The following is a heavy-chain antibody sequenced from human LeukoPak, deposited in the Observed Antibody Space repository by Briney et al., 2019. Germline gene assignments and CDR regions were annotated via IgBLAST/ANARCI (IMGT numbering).Heavy chain of an antibody. V-gene: IGHV3-20*01. CDR3: ARDYPDTAMANDAFGI. D-gene: IGHD5-18*01. CDR1: GFTFDDYG. Sequence: GGSLRLSCAASGFTFDDYGMSWVRQAPGKGLEWVSGINWNGGSTGYADSVKGRFTISRDNAKNSLYLQMNSLRAEDTALYHCARDYPDTAMANDAFGIWGQGTMVTVSS. CDR2: INWNGGST. J-gene: IGHJ3*02.